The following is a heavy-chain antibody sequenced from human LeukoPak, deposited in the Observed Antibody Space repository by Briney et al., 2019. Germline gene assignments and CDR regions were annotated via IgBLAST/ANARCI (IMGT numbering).Heavy chain of an antibody. CDR1: GGSISSYY. CDR3: ARVRYSSGWPDY. J-gene: IGHJ4*02. V-gene: IGHV4-59*01. D-gene: IGHD6-19*01. Sequence: SETLSLTCTVSGGSISSYYWSWIRQPPGKGLEWIGYIYYSGSTNYNPSLKSRVTISVDTSKNQFSLKLSSVTAADTTVYYCARVRYSSGWPDYWGQGTLVTVSS. CDR2: IYYSGST.